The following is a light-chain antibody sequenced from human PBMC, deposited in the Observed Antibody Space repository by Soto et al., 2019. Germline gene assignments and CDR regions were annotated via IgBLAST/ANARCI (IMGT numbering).Light chain of an antibody. CDR3: QQRDNWPLT. J-gene: IGKJ4*01. V-gene: IGKV3-15*01. CDR2: GAS. CDR1: QSISSN. Sequence: EIVMTQSPATLSVSPGERATLSCRASQSISSNLAWYQQKPGQAPRLLIYGASTRATGIPARFSGSGSGTDFTLTISSLEPEDFALYYCQQRDNWPLTFGGGTKVDIK.